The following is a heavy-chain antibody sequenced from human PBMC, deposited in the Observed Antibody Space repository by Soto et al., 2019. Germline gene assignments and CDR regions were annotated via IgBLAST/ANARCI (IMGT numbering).Heavy chain of an antibody. Sequence: GGSLRLSCAASGFTFSGYAMHWVRQAPGKGLEWVALISYDGSNKYYADSVKGRFTISRDNSKNTLSLQMNSLRAEDTAVYYCSRDLYDSLSYYYGMDVWGQGTTVTVSS. J-gene: IGHJ6*02. CDR3: SRDLYDSLSYYYGMDV. CDR1: GFTFSGYA. D-gene: IGHD3-22*01. CDR2: ISYDGSNK. V-gene: IGHV3-30-3*01.